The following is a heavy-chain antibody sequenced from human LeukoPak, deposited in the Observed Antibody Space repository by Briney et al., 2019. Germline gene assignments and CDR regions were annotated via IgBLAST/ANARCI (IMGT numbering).Heavy chain of an antibody. CDR2: ISSSGST. Sequence: SETLSLTCTVSGGSVSTYYWSWIRQSAGKGLEWLGHISSSGSTTYNPSLKSRVTMSVDTSKNQFSLRLSSVTAADRAVYYCAREATIVGATIIWGQGTLVTVSS. V-gene: IGHV4-4*07. CDR3: AREATIVGATII. D-gene: IGHD1-26*01. J-gene: IGHJ4*02. CDR1: GGSVSTYY.